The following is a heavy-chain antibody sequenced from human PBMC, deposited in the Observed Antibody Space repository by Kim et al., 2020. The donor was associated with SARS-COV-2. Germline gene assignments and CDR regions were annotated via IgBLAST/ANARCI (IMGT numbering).Heavy chain of an antibody. J-gene: IGHJ4*02. CDR2: SYI. V-gene: IGHV3-21*01. D-gene: IGHD6-6*01. CDR3: ARAYIAARS. Sequence: SYIYYADSGKGRFTISRDNAKNSLYLQMNSLRAEDTAVYYCARAYIAARSWGQGTLVTVSS.